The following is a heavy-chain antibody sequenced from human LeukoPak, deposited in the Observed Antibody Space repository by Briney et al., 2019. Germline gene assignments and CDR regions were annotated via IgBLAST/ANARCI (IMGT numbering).Heavy chain of an antibody. CDR3: AKTYSSSWYIFDY. CDR1: GFTFTTYA. V-gene: IGHV3-23*01. D-gene: IGHD6-13*01. CDR2: ISGTGGST. J-gene: IGHJ4*02. Sequence: PGGSLRLSCAASGFTFTTYAMSWVRQAPGKGLEWVSGISGTGGSTFYADSVKGRFTISIDKSKNMLYLEMNSLRAEDTAVYYCAKTYSSSWYIFDYWGQGTPVTVSS.